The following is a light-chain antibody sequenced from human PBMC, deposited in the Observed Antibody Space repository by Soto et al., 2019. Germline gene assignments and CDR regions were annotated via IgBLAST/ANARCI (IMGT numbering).Light chain of an antibody. CDR1: QGITNY. CDR2: AAS. V-gene: IGKV1-27*01. J-gene: IGKJ1*01. CDR3: QKKNTPPRA. Sequence: DIQMTQSPSSLSASVGDRVTITCRASQGITNYLAWYQQKPGKVPKLLIYAASTLQSGVPSRFSGSGSGTDFTLAITSLQNDDVATSYCQKKNTPPRAFGQGTKVEIK.